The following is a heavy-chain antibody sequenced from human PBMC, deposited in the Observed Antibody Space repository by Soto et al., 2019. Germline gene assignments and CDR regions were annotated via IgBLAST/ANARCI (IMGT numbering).Heavy chain of an antibody. CDR3: ARDLRIVGAVTTPFDY. J-gene: IGHJ4*02. Sequence: ASVKVSCKAPRDTFTSYYINWVRQAPGQGLEWMGVINPHGGSTAYAQKFKGRVTLTRDTSISTAYMEMSRLRSDDTAVYYCARDLRIVGAVTTPFDYWGQGTLVTVSS. CDR1: RDTFTSYY. D-gene: IGHD1-26*01. CDR2: INPHGGST. V-gene: IGHV1-2*02.